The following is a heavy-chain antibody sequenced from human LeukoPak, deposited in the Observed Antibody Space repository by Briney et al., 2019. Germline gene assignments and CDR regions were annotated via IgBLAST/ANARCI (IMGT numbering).Heavy chain of an antibody. CDR2: IKSDGRST. V-gene: IGHV3-74*01. CDR3: ARGYNYGSIDY. J-gene: IGHJ4*02. CDR1: GFTFSSYW. D-gene: IGHD5-18*01. Sequence: PGGSLRLSCAASGFTFSSYWMHWVRQAPGKGLAWVSRIKSDGRSTSYADSVKGRLTISRDNAKNTLYLQMNSLRAEDTAVYHCARGYNYGSIDYWGQGTLVTVSS.